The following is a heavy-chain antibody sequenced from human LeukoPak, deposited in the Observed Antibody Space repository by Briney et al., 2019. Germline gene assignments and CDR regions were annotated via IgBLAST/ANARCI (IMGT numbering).Heavy chain of an antibody. CDR3: ANLLLYGDYFDY. CDR1: GGSFSGYY. CDR2: IYHSGST. D-gene: IGHD4-17*01. Sequence: PSETLSLTCAVYGGSFSGYYWGWIRQPPGKGLEWIGSIYHSGSTYYNPSLKSRVTISVDTSKNQFSLKLSSVTAADTAVYYCANLLLYGDYFDYWGQGTLVTVSS. V-gene: IGHV4-38-2*01. J-gene: IGHJ4*02.